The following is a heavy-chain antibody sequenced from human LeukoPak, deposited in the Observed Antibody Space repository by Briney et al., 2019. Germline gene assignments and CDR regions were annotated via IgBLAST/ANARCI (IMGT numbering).Heavy chain of an antibody. J-gene: IGHJ3*02. CDR1: GFTFSSYE. CDR2: ISSRGNSR. D-gene: IGHD6-13*01. CDR3: ARIGYSNWGDALDI. Sequence: PGGSLRLSCAASGFTFSSYEMSWVRQAPGKGLEWVSYISSRGNSRYHSDSVKGRFTISRDNAKNSLYLQMNSLRAEDTAVYYCARIGYSNWGDALDIWGQGTMVTASS. V-gene: IGHV3-48*03.